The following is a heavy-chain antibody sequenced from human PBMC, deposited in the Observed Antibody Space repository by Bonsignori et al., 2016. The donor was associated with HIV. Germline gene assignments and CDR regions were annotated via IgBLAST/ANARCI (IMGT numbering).Heavy chain of an antibody. J-gene: IGHJ4*02. CDR2: ISAYNGNT. CDR3: ARGRYSYGDLFDY. Sequence: WVRQAPGQGLEWMGWISAYNGNTNYAQKLQGRVTMTTDTSTSTAYMELRSLRSDDTAVYYCARGRYSYGDLFDYWGQGTLVTVSS. V-gene: IGHV1-18*01. D-gene: IGHD5-18*01.